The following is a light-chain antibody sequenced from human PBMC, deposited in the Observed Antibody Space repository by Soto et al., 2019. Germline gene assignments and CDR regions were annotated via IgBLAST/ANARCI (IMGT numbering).Light chain of an antibody. CDR1: SSDIGAYNF. CDR3: NAFTTIHTLV. V-gene: IGLV2-14*01. Sequence: QAVVTQPASVSGSPGQSITISCTGTSSDIGAYNFVSWYQLHPGKAPKLMIYEVSNRPSGVSNRFSGSKSGNAASLTISGLQAEDEADYYCNAFTTIHTLVFGGGTKLTVL. CDR2: EVS. J-gene: IGLJ2*01.